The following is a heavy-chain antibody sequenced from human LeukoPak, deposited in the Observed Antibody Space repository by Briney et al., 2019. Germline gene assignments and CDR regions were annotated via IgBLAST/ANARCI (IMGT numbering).Heavy chain of an antibody. D-gene: IGHD6-19*01. V-gene: IGHV3-43*02. Sequence: PGGSLRLSCAASGFILDDYAMHWVRQGPGKGLESVSLISGNDGGGTYYADSVKGRFTISRDNSKNSLYLQMNSLRTEDTALYYCAKDMMSSGWYWGSDYWGQGTLVTVSS. J-gene: IGHJ4*02. CDR3: AKDMMSSGWYWGSDY. CDR1: GFILDDYA. CDR2: ISGNDGGGT.